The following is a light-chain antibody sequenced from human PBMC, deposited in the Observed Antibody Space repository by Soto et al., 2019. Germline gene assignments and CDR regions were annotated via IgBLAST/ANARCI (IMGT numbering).Light chain of an antibody. CDR3: CSYTSISTVYVV. V-gene: IGLV2-23*02. CDR2: EVS. Sequence: QSALTQPASVSGSPGQSITISCTGTSSDVGSYNLVSWYQQHPGKAPKLMIYEVSKRPSGVSNRFSGSKSGNTASLTISGXXAXDEADYYCCSYTSISTVYVVFGGGTKLTVL. CDR1: SSDVGSYNL. J-gene: IGLJ2*01.